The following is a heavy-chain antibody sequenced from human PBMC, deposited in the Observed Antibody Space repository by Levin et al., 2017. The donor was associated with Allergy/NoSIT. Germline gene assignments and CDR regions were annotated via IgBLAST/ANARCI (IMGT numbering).Heavy chain of an antibody. CDR3: ARHLRGLDAFDI. CDR1: GGSISSGGYS. J-gene: IGHJ3*02. V-gene: IGHV4-30-2*01. CDR2: IYHSGST. Sequence: PSETLSLTCAVSGGSISSGGYSWSWTRQPPGKGLEWIGYIYHSGSTYYNPSLKSRVTISVDRSKNQFSLKLSSVTAADTAVYYCARHLRGLDAFDIWGQGTMVTVSS.